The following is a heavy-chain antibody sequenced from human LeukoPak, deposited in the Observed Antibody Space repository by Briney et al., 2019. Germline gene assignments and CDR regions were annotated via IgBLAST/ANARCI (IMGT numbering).Heavy chain of an antibody. CDR2: ISAYNGNT. CDR3: ARASYCSSTSCYFTKYNWLDP. Sequence: ASVKVSCKASGYTFTSYGISWVRQAPGQGLEWMGWISAYNGNTNYAQKLQGRVTMTTDTSTSTAYMELGSLRSDDTAVYYCARASYCSSTSCYFTKYNWLDPWGQGTLVTVSS. V-gene: IGHV1-18*01. CDR1: GYTFTSYG. D-gene: IGHD2-2*01. J-gene: IGHJ5*02.